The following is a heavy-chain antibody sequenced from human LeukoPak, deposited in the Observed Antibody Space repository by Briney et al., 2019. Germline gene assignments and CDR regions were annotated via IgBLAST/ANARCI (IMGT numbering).Heavy chain of an antibody. J-gene: IGHJ4*02. CDR1: GFTFSSYW. V-gene: IGHV3-23*01. CDR3: AKDRIVGATTSYDYFDY. CDR2: ISGSGGST. Sequence: GGSLRLSCAASGFTFSSYWMHWVRQAPGKGLVWVSAISGSGGSTYYADSVKGRFTISRDNSKNTLYLQMNSLRVEDTAVYYCAKDRIVGATTSYDYFDYWGQGTLVTVSS. D-gene: IGHD1-26*01.